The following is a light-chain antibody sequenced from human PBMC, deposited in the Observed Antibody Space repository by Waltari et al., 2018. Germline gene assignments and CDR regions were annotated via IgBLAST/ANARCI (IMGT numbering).Light chain of an antibody. CDR3: AAWDDSLSGVI. V-gene: IGLV1-47*01. CDR1: SSNIGPYY. J-gene: IGLJ2*01. CDR2: KNG. Sequence: QSVLTQPPSASGTPGQRVTLSCSGSSSNIGPYYVYWSQLLPGTAPKLLIYKNGQRPSGGPGRFSASTSGTSASLAISGLRSEDEADYYCAAWDDSLSGVIFGGGTKLTVL.